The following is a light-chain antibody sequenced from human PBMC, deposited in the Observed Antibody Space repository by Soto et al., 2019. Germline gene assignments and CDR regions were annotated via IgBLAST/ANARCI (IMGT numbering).Light chain of an antibody. CDR1: SSDVGGYNY. CDR2: DVS. V-gene: IGLV2-11*01. Sequence: QSALTQPRSVSGSPGQSVTISCTGTSSDVGGYNYVSWYQQHPGKAPKLMIYDVSKRPSGVPDRFSGSKSGNTASLTISGLQAEDGADYYCCSYAGSYVHVVFGGGTKVTVL. J-gene: IGLJ2*01. CDR3: CSYAGSYVHVV.